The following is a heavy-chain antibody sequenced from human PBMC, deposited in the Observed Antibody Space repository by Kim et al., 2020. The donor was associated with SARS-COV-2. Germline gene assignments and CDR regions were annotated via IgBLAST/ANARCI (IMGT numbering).Heavy chain of an antibody. Sequence: SQTLSPSCAISGDSVSSNSAAWNWIRQSPSRGLEWLGRTYYRSKWYNDYAVSVKSRITINPDTSKNQFSLQLNSVTPEDTAVYYCARDQRIAVAGYNWLDPWGQGTLVTVSS. CDR2: TYYRSKWYN. V-gene: IGHV6-1*01. CDR3: ARDQRIAVAGYNWLDP. J-gene: IGHJ5*02. CDR1: GDSVSSNSAA. D-gene: IGHD6-19*01.